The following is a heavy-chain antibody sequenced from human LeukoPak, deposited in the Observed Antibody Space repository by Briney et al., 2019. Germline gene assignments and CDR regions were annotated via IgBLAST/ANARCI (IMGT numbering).Heavy chain of an antibody. Sequence: ASVKVSCKVSGYTLSELSIHWVRQGPGKGLEWRGGFDPEDEERIYVKKFQGRVTLTEDTSTDTAYMELSSLESEDTAVYYCATDMGMVGVLGAFDIWGQGTLVTVSS. CDR3: ATDMGMVGVLGAFDI. V-gene: IGHV1-24*01. J-gene: IGHJ3*02. CDR2: FDPEDEER. CDR1: GYTLSELS. D-gene: IGHD3-10*01.